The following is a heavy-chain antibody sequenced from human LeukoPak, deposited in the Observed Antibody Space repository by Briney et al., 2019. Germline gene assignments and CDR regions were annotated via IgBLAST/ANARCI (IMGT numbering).Heavy chain of an antibody. D-gene: IGHD4-23*01. Sequence: PGGSLRLSCAASGFSFSTYSMNWVRQAPGKGLEWVSAINWNSDTKAYADSVKGRFTISRDRARNSLYLQMDSLRPEDTALYYCAKDTSGNGAYFYAMDVWGQGTSVTVSS. CDR1: GFSFSTYS. V-gene: IGHV3-9*01. CDR3: AKDTSGNGAYFYAMDV. J-gene: IGHJ6*02. CDR2: INWNSDTK.